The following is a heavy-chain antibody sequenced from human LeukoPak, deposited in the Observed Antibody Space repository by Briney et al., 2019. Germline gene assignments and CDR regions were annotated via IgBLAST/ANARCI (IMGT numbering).Heavy chain of an antibody. V-gene: IGHV3-7*04. CDR2: IKQDGSEK. CDR3: ARGVTTSLFDY. J-gene: IGHJ4*02. Sequence: PGGSLRLSCAASGFTFSSYWMSWVCQAPGKGLEWVANIKQDGSEKYYVDSVKGRFTISRDNAKNSLYLQMNSLRAEDTAVYYCARGVTTSLFDYWGQGTLVTVSS. D-gene: IGHD4-17*01. CDR1: GFTFSSYW.